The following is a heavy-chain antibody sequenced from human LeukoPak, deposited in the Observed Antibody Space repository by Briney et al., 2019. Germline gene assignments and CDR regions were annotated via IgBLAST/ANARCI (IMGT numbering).Heavy chain of an antibody. CDR3: AKPLGEGKYQLLYFDY. V-gene: IGHV3-30*02. D-gene: IGHD2-2*01. J-gene: IGHJ4*02. CDR2: IRYDGSNK. CDR1: GFTFSSYG. Sequence: GGSLRLSCAASGFTFSSYGMHWVRQAPGKGLEWVAFIRYDGSNKYYADSVKGRFTISRDNSKNTLYLQMNSLRAEDTAVYYCAKPLGEGKYQLLYFDYWGQGTLVTVSS.